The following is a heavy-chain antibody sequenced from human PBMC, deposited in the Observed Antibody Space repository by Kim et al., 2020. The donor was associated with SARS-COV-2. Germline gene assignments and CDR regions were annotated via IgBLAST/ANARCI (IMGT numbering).Heavy chain of an antibody. CDR3: ARRRSGWPTDLYYYYGMDV. D-gene: IGHD6-19*01. J-gene: IGHJ6*02. V-gene: IGHV4-30-2*04. Sequence: SRVTISVDTSKNQFSLKLSSVTAADTAVYYCARRRSGWPTDLYYYYGMDVWGQGTTVTVSS.